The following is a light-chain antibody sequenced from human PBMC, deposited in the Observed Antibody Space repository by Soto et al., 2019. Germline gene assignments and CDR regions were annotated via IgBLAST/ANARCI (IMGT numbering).Light chain of an antibody. CDR2: EVS. J-gene: IGLJ2*01. V-gene: IGLV2-23*02. CDR1: SSDVGSSNL. Sequence: QSVLTQPASVSGSPGQSITISCTGTSSDVGSSNLVSWYQHHPGKAPKRMIYEVSKRPSGVSNRFSGSKSGNTASLTISGLQAEDEADYYCCSYAGSSTSHVVFGGGTKVTVL. CDR3: CSYAGSSTSHVV.